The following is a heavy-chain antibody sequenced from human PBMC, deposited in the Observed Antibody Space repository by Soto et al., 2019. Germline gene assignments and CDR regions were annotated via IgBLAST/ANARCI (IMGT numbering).Heavy chain of an antibody. Sequence: GASVKVSCKASGYTFTRYGISWVRQAPGQGLEWMGWISGYNGDTNYAQKFQDRVSMTIDTSTGTAYMELRSLTSDDTAIYYCEKNGQPPYYYYGLDVWGQGTKVTVSS. CDR3: EKNGQPPYYYYGLDV. J-gene: IGHJ6*02. D-gene: IGHD2-8*01. V-gene: IGHV1-18*01. CDR1: GYTFTRYG. CDR2: ISGYNGDT.